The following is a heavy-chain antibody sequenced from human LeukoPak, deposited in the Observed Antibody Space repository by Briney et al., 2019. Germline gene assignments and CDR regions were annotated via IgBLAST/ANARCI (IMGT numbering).Heavy chain of an antibody. Sequence: GGSLRLSCAASGNYWMHWVRQALGKGLVWVSHINSDGSWTSYADSVKGRFTISKDNAKNTVYLQMNSLRAEDTAVYYCVSFYETYWGRGTLVTVSS. V-gene: IGHV3-74*01. CDR1: GNYW. CDR3: VSFYETY. J-gene: IGHJ4*02. CDR2: INSDGSWT. D-gene: IGHD2/OR15-2a*01.